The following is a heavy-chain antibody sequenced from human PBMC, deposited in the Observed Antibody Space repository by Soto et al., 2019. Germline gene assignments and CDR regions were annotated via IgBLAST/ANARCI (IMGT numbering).Heavy chain of an antibody. V-gene: IGHV4-39*02. J-gene: IGHJ5*02. CDR2: LYYTGRT. D-gene: IGHD3-10*01. CDR3: ARRLARGVIGWFDP. Sequence: PSETLSLTCTVSGGSISSGTHYWGWIRQPPGKGLEWIGSLYYTGRTYYSPSLKSRVTISVDTSKNHFSLNLTSVTAADTAVYYCARRLARGVIGWFDPWGQGTLVTVSS. CDR1: GGSISSGTHY.